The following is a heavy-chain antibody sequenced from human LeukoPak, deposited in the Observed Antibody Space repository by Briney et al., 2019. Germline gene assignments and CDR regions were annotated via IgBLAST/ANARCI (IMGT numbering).Heavy chain of an antibody. CDR3: AKDRDSSSPP. V-gene: IGHV3-23*01. J-gene: IGHJ5*02. Sequence: GGSLRLSCAASGFTFSSFGLNWVRQAPGKGLEWVSAISGSGGSTYYADSVKGRFTISRDNSKNTLYLQMNSLRAEDTAVYYCAKDRDSSSPPWGQGTLVTVSS. CDR2: ISGSGGST. CDR1: GFTFSSFG. D-gene: IGHD6-13*01.